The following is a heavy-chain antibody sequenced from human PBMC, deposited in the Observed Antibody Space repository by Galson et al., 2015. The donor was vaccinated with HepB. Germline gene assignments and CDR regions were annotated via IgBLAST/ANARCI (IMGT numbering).Heavy chain of an antibody. CDR2: IIPIFGTA. Sequence: SVKVSCKASGGTFSSYAISWVRQAPGQGLEWMGGIIPIFGTANYAQKFQGRVTITADESTSTAYMELSSLRSEDTAVYYCARFWYYDSSGDRDAFDIWGQGTMVTVSS. V-gene: IGHV1-69*13. CDR1: GGTFSSYA. J-gene: IGHJ3*02. D-gene: IGHD3-22*01. CDR3: ARFWYYDSSGDRDAFDI.